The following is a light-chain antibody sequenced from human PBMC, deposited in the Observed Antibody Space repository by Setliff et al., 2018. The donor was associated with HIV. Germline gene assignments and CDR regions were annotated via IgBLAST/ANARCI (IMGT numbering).Light chain of an antibody. Sequence: QSVLAQPASVSGSPGQSITISCTGTSSDVGDYDFVSWFQQHPGKAPKLMIYEVSNRPSGVSNRFSGSKSGNTASLTISGLQAEDEADYYCCSYAGSSTLYVFGTGTKVTVL. J-gene: IGLJ1*01. CDR2: EVS. CDR3: CSYAGSSTLYV. CDR1: SSDVGDYDF. V-gene: IGLV2-14*01.